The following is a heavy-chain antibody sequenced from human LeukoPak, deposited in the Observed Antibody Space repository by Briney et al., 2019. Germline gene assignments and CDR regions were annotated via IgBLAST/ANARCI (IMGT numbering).Heavy chain of an antibody. V-gene: IGHV3-15*01. CDR2: LKSKTDGETS. Sequence: KTGGSLRLSCEASGITFSDAWMSWVRQVPGKGLEWIALLKSKTDGETSDYAAPVKGRFTVSRNDAGNTLFLQMDSLKIDDTAVYYCIANLDYWGQGTLVTVSS. CDR1: GITFSDAW. D-gene: IGHD1-1*01. CDR3: IANLDY. J-gene: IGHJ4*02.